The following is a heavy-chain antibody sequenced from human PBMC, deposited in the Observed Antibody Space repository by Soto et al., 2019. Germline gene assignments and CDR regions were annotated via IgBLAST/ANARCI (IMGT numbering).Heavy chain of an antibody. V-gene: IGHV1-3*01. J-gene: IGHJ3*02. D-gene: IGHD4-17*01. CDR2: INAGNGNT. CDR1: GYTFTSYA. CDR3: ARDLDYGGNSETFDI. Sequence: ASVKVSCKASGYTFTSYAMHWVRQAPGQRLEWMGWINAGNGNTKYSQKFQGRVTITRDTSASTAYMELSSLRSEDTAVYYCARDLDYGGNSETFDIWGQGTMVTV.